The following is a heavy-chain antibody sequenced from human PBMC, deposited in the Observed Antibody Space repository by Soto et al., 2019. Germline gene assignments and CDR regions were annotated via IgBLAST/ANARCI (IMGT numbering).Heavy chain of an antibody. CDR1: GYTFSTSG. Sequence: QAQLEQSGAEVKKPGASVKVSCKSSGYTFSTSGITWVRQAPGQGLEWMGGISTYKGAANYARRFQGRFTMTTDTSTSTTFMELRSLRSDDTAVYYCAREGPRPYYYSGMDVWGQGTTVTVSS. CDR2: ISTYKGAA. CDR3: AREGPRPYYYSGMDV. V-gene: IGHV1-18*01. D-gene: IGHD6-6*01. J-gene: IGHJ6*02.